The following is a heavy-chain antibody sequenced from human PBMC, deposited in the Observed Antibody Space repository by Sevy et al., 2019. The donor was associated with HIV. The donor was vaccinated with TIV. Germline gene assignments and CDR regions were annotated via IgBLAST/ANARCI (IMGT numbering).Heavy chain of an antibody. CDR2: IYYGGNT. Sequence: SENLSLTCIVSGGSVTTTGYYWGWVRQPPGKGLEWIGNIYYGGNTFYKPSLKSRVSISVDTSNNRFSLKLNSVTAADTAVYYCATGRRSGSPFDSWGQGTLVTVSS. D-gene: IGHD6-19*01. CDR1: GGSVTTTGYY. V-gene: IGHV4-39*02. J-gene: IGHJ4*02. CDR3: ATGRRSGSPFDS.